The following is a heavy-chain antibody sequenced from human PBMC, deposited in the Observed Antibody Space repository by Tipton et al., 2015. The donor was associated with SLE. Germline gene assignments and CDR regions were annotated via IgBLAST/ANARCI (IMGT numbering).Heavy chain of an antibody. Sequence: TLSLTCTVSGGSISSSSYYWGWIRQPPGKGLEWIGSIYYSGSTYYNPSLKSRVTISVDTSKNQFSLKLSSVTAADTAVYYCARDSSSWAWDGMDVWGQGTTVTVSS. CDR3: ARDSSSWAWDGMDV. CDR2: IYYSGST. CDR1: GGSISSSSYY. D-gene: IGHD6-13*01. V-gene: IGHV4-39*07. J-gene: IGHJ6*02.